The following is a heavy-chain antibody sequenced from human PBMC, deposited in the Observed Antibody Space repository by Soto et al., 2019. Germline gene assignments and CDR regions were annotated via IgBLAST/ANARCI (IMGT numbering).Heavy chain of an antibody. J-gene: IGHJ4*02. V-gene: IGHV1-3*01. D-gene: IGHD3-22*01. CDR2: INAGNGNT. CDR3: ARNRRDSSGYYYGY. CDR1: GYTFTSYA. Sequence: QVQLVQSGAEVKKPGASVKVSCKASGYTFTSYAMHWVRQAPGQRLEWMGWINAGNGNTKYSQKFQGRVTITRDTSASKDYMELSSLRSEDTAVYYCARNRRDSSGYYYGYWGQGTLVTVSS.